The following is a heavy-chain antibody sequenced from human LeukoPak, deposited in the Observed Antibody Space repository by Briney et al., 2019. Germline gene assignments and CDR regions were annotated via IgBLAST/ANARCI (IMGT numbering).Heavy chain of an antibody. CDR1: GYTFTVYY. Sequence: ASVTVSFKASGYTFTVYYMHWVRQAPGQGLEWMGWINPNSGGTNYAQKFQGRVTMTRDTSISTAYMELSRLRSDDTAVYYCARDFQTNPYYYGSGSFTNWFDPWGQGTLVTVSS. J-gene: IGHJ5*02. D-gene: IGHD3-10*01. CDR2: INPNSGGT. V-gene: IGHV1-2*02. CDR3: ARDFQTNPYYYGSGSFTNWFDP.